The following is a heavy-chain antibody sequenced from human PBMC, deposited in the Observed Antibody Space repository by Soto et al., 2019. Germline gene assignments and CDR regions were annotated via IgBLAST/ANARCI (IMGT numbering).Heavy chain of an antibody. D-gene: IGHD6-19*01. CDR1: GFNFKKFA. CDR2: ISCCGGSA. Sequence: GGSLRLSCVASGFNFKKFAMAWVRQSAGEGLEWVSGISCCGGSASYADSVKGRFSIARDDSKNTVSLQLNSLRVEDTAQYYCAKADGQQWLIPHLDNWGQGTLVTVSS. V-gene: IGHV3-23*01. CDR3: AKADGQQWLIPHLDN. J-gene: IGHJ4*02.